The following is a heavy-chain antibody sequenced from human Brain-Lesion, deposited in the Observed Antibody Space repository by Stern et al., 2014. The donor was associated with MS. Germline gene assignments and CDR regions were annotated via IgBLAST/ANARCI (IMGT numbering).Heavy chain of an antibody. CDR2: FDPEGGET. Sequence: QVQLVQSGAEVKKPGASVKVSCKVSGYTLTELSMHWVRQAPRKGLEWMGGFDPEGGETIYAQKYQGRVTMAEDSSTDTASMELSSLRSEDTAVYYCATLSPGAGGNYYRHFDYWGQGTLVTVSS. V-gene: IGHV1-24*01. D-gene: IGHD1-26*01. CDR1: GYTLTELS. CDR3: ATLSPGAGGNYYRHFDY. J-gene: IGHJ4*02.